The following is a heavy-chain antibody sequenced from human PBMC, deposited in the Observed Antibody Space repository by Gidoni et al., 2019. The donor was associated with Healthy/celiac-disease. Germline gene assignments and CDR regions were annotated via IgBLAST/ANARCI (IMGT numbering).Heavy chain of an antibody. Sequence: EVQLLASGGGLVQPGGFLSLSCAASGFTFSSYAMSWVRQAPGKGLECVSGISGSGGSTYYADYVEGRFTISGDNSKNTLYLQMNSLRAEDTAVYYCAKDLKLGYDAFDIWGQGTMVTVSS. J-gene: IGHJ3*02. CDR3: AKDLKLGYDAFDI. D-gene: IGHD7-27*01. CDR2: ISGSGGST. CDR1: GFTFSSYA. V-gene: IGHV3-23*01.